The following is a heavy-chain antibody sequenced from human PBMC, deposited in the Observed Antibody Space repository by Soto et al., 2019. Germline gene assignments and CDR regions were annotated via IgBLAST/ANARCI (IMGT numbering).Heavy chain of an antibody. V-gene: IGHV1-46*03. CDR1: GYTFTSYY. Sequence: ASVKVSCKASGYTFTSYYMHWVRQAPGQGLEWMGIINPSGGSTSYAQKFQGRVTMTRDTSTSTVYMELSSLRSEDTAVYYCARGRTPFTIFGVVIVKHDAFDIWGQGTMVTVS. J-gene: IGHJ3*02. CDR2: INPSGGST. D-gene: IGHD3-3*01. CDR3: ARGRTPFTIFGVVIVKHDAFDI.